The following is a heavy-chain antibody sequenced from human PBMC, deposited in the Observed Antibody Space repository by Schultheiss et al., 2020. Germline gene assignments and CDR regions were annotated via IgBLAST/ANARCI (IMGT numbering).Heavy chain of an antibody. Sequence: GESLKISCAASGFTFSSYAMSWVRQAPGKGLEWVSAISGSGGSTYYADSVKGRFTISRDNAKNSLYLQMNSLRAEDTALYYCAKDKSSGLALSWFDPWGQGTLVTVSS. J-gene: IGHJ5*02. D-gene: IGHD6-19*01. CDR3: AKDKSSGLALSWFDP. CDR2: ISGSGGST. CDR1: GFTFSSYA. V-gene: IGHV3-23*01.